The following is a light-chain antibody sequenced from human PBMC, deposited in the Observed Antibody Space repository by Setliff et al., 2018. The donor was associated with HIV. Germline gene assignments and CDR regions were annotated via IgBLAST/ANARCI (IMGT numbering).Light chain of an antibody. V-gene: IGLV1-51*01. Sequence: QSVLTQPPSMSAAPGQKVTISCSGSSSNIGNNYVSWYQQLPGTAPKLLIYDNDKRPSGIPDRFSGSKSVTSSTLGITGLQTGDEADYYCGTWGSSLSAGVFGGGTK. CDR2: DND. J-gene: IGLJ2*01. CDR3: GTWGSSLSAGV. CDR1: SSNIGNNY.